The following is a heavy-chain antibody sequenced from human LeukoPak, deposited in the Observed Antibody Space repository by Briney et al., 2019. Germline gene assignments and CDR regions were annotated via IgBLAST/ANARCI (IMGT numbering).Heavy chain of an antibody. D-gene: IGHD6-19*01. J-gene: IGHJ4*02. V-gene: IGHV3-23*01. CDR3: AKAEKKGSSRPFNY. CDR1: GFTFSSYA. Sequence: PGGSLRLSWAASGFTFSSYAMSWVRQAPGKGLQWVSGISGSGGSTYYADSVKGRFTISRDNSMNTLFLQMNSLRAEDTAVYYCAKAEKKGSSRPFNYWGQGSLLTVSS. CDR2: ISGSGGST.